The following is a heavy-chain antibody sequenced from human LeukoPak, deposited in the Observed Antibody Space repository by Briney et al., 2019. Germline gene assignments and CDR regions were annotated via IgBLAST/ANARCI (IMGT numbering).Heavy chain of an antibody. CDR1: GFTFSSYA. D-gene: IGHD3-10*01. Sequence: GGSLRLSCAASGFTFSSYATSWVRQAPGKGLEWVSAISGSGGSTYYADSVKGRFTISRDNSKNTLYLQMNSLRAEDTAVYYCAKESAGYGSGSYNYWGQGTLVTVSS. CDR2: ISGSGGST. V-gene: IGHV3-23*01. CDR3: AKESAGYGSGSYNY. J-gene: IGHJ4*02.